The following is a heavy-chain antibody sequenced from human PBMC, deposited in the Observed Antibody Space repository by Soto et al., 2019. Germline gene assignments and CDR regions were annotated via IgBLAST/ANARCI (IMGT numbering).Heavy chain of an antibody. D-gene: IGHD3-9*01. V-gene: IGHV4-31*02. J-gene: IGHJ3*02. CDR2: IYYSGST. Sequence: QVQLQESGPGLVKPSQTLSLTCTVSGDSVSSDGYYWSWIRQHPGKGLEWIGDIYYSGSTSYHPSLKSRVTISVDTSDNHLSLRLNSVTAADTAVYYCARRHDILTGPYAFDIWGQGTMVTVSS. CDR1: GDSVSSDGYY. CDR3: ARRHDILTGPYAFDI.